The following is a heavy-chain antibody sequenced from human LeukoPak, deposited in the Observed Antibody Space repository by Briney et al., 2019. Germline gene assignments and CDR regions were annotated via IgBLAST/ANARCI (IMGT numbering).Heavy chain of an antibody. CDR3: ARAKRAYCSRTSCPRFVDY. CDR2: IHPNSGGT. V-gene: IGHV1-2*06. Sequence: ASVKVSCKASGYTFTGYYMHWVRQAPGQGLEWMGRIHPNSGGTNYAQKFQGRVTMTRDTSISTAYMELSRLRSDDTAVYYCARAKRAYCSRTSCPRFVDYWGQGTLVTVSS. J-gene: IGHJ4*02. D-gene: IGHD2-2*01. CDR1: GYTFTGYY.